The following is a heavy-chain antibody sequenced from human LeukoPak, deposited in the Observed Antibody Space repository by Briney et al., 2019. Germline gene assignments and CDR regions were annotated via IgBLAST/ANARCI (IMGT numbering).Heavy chain of an antibody. V-gene: IGHV3-21*04. CDR2: ISSSSSYI. CDR3: AKDPSGSYSTDFDY. J-gene: IGHJ4*02. D-gene: IGHD1-26*01. Sequence: PGGSLRLSCAASGFTFSSYSMNWVRQAPGKGLEWVSSISSSSSYIYYADSVKGRFTISRDNAKNSLYLQMNSLRAEDTAVYYCAKDPSGSYSTDFDYWGQGTLVTVSS. CDR1: GFTFSSYS.